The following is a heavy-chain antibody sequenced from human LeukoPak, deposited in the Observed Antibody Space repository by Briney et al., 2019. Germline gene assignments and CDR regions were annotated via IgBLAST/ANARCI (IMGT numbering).Heavy chain of an antibody. CDR2: IYYSGST. CDR3: ARRSMVRTVGYYYGMDV. D-gene: IGHD4/OR15-4a*01. V-gene: IGHV4-59*08. CDR1: GGSISSDY. Sequence: SETLSLTCTVSGGSISSDYWSWIRQPPGKGLEWIGYIYYSGSTNYNPSLKSRATISVDTSKKQFSLKLSSVTAADTAVYYCARRSMVRTVGYYYGMDVWGQGTTVTVSS. J-gene: IGHJ6*02.